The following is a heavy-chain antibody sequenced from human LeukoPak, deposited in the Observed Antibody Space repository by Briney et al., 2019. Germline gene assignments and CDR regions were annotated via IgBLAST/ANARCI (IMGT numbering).Heavy chain of an antibody. D-gene: IGHD3-3*01. Sequence: SETLSLTCTVSAGSISSGSYYWSWIRQPAGKGLEWIGRIYTSGSTNYNPSLKSRVTISVDTSKNQFSLKLSSVTAADTAVYYCARDGIFGVVNYYFDYWGQGTLVTVSS. V-gene: IGHV4-61*02. J-gene: IGHJ4*02. CDR2: IYTSGST. CDR3: ARDGIFGVVNYYFDY. CDR1: AGSISSGSYY.